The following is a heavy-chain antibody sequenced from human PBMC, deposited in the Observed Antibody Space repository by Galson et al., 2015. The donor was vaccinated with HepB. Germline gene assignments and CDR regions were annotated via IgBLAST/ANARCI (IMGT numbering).Heavy chain of an antibody. CDR3: ARGLSSGYCYTENYYFAS. CDR2: IYYSGTS. D-gene: IGHD3-22*01. J-gene: IGHJ4*02. V-gene: IGHV4-30-4*01. Sequence: PGKGLEWIASIYYSGTSYYNASLKSRVTISVDTSKNQFSLRLSSVTATDTAVYYCARGLSSGYCYTENYYFASWGQGALVTVSS.